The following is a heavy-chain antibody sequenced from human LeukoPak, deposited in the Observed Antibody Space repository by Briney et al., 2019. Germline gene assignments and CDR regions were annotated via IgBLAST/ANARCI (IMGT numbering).Heavy chain of an antibody. J-gene: IGHJ3*02. V-gene: IGHV3-21*01. D-gene: IGHD5-12*01. Sequence: GGSLRLSCAASEFTFSTYSMNWVRQAPGKGLEWVSSISSGSTYIYYADSVKGRSTISRDNAKNSLYLQMNSLRAEDTAVYYCASGYGAFDIWGQGTMVTVSS. CDR1: EFTFSTYS. CDR2: ISSGSTYI. CDR3: ASGYGAFDI.